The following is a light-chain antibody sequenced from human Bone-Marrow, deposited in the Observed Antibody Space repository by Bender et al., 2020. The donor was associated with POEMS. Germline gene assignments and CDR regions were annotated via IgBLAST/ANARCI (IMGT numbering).Light chain of an antibody. V-gene: IGLV1-51*01. J-gene: IGLJ1*01. CDR3: GVWDSGLDTNFV. CDR2: NDN. CDR1: SSNIGNRY. Sequence: QSVLTQPPSVSAPPGQKVTISCSGSSSNIGNRYVSWYQQVPGTAPKLLIYNDNKRPSGIPDRFSGSRSGTSATLVITGLQSADEADYLCGVWDSGLDTNFVFGPGTKVIVL.